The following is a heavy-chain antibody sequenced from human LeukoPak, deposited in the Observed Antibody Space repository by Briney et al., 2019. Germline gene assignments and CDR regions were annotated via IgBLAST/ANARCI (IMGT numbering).Heavy chain of an antibody. Sequence: PWGSLRFSCSVSGFGFSDYAMNWVRQAPGKGLEWVAFIRGKAYGETTDYAASVKGRFSISRDEFDTIAYLQMNSLKTEDTAVYYCARGSDSNFGARDGFDYWGQGTLVTVSS. V-gene: IGHV3-49*04. D-gene: IGHD3-16*01. CDR2: IRGKAYGETT. J-gene: IGHJ4*02. CDR3: ARGSDSNFGARDGFDY. CDR1: GFGFSDYA.